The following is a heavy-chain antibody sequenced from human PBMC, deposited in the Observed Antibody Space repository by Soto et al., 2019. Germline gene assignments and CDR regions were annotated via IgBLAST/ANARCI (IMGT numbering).Heavy chain of an antibody. Sequence: EVQLVESGGGLVKPGGSLRLSCAASGFTFSSYSMNWVRQAPGKGLEWVSSISTSGSYIYYADSVKGRFTISRDNAKDSRYLQMNSLRAEDTAVYYCERDGITTYADYWGQGTLVTVSS. V-gene: IGHV3-21*01. J-gene: IGHJ4*02. CDR3: ERDGITTYADY. D-gene: IGHD3-3*01. CDR1: GFTFSSYS. CDR2: ISTSGSYI.